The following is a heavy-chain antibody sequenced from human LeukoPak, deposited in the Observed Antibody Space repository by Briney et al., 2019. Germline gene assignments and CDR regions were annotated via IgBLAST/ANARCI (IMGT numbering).Heavy chain of an antibody. CDR3: AMPPFYDSSGHFNFDY. CDR1: GVTFTSYA. CDR2: ISGEGRST. D-gene: IGHD3-22*01. V-gene: IGHV3-23*01. Sequence: GGSLRLSCAASGVTFTSYAMNWVRQAPGKGLEWISAISGEGRSTYYADSVKGRFTISRDNSRNTLYLQMNSLRAEDTPVYYCAMPPFYDSSGHFNFDYWGQGTLVTVSS. J-gene: IGHJ4*02.